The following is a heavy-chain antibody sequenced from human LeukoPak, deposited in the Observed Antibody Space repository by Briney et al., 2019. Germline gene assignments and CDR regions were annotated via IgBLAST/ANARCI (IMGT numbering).Heavy chain of an antibody. CDR2: INTNTGIP. CDR1: GYTFTTYA. D-gene: IGHD3-22*01. V-gene: IGHV7-4-1*02. CDR3: ARDRITMITGAFDI. Sequence: GASVKVSCKASGYTFTTYAMNWVRQAPGQGLEWMGWINTNTGIPTYAQGFTGRFVFSLNTSVSTAYLQISSLKAEDTAVYYCARDRITMITGAFDIWGQGTMVTVSS. J-gene: IGHJ3*02.